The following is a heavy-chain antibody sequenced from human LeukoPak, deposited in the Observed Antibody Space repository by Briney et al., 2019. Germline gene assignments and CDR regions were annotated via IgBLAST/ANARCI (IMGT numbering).Heavy chain of an antibody. CDR1: GGFISSYY. CDR3: ARRVPIARAGNPTGWFDP. Sequence: PSETLSLTCTVSGGFISSYYWSWIRQPPGKGLEWIGYIYYSGSTNYNPSLKRRVTISVDTSKNQFSLKLSSVTATDTAVYYCARRVPIARAGNPTGWFDPWGQGTLVTVSS. D-gene: IGHD6-19*01. J-gene: IGHJ5*02. CDR2: IYYSGST. V-gene: IGHV4-59*08.